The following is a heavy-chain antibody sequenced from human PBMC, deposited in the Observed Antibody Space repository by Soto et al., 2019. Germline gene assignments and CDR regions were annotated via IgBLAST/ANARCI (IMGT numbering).Heavy chain of an antibody. V-gene: IGHV6-1*01. CDR3: ARGGGITGTTWEQWFDP. CDR1: GDSVSSNSAA. CDR2: TYYRSKWYN. D-gene: IGHD1-7*01. J-gene: IGHJ5*02. Sequence: PSQTLSLTCAISGDSVSSNSAAWNWIRQSPSRGLEWLGRTYYRSKWYNDYAVSAKSRITINPDTSKNQFSLQLNSVTPEDTAVYYCARGGGITGTTWEQWFDPWGQGTLVTSPQ.